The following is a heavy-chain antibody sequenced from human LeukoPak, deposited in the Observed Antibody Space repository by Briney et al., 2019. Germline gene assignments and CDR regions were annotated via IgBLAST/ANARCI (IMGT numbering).Heavy chain of an antibody. J-gene: IGHJ1*01. CDR1: GFTFSSYW. Sequence: GGSLRLSCAASGFTFSSYWMHWVRQAPGKGVVWVSRIKSDGKTNYADSVKGRFTISRDNAKNTVSLQMNSLRAEDTGVYYCARAPSEIGGYYPEYFRHWGQGTLVTVSS. D-gene: IGHD3-22*01. CDR2: IKSDGKT. CDR3: ARAPSEIGGYYPEYFRH. V-gene: IGHV3-74*01.